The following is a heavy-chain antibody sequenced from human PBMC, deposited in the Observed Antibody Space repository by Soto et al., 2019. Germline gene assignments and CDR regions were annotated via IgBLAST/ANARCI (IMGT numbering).Heavy chain of an antibody. V-gene: IGHV1-69*01. J-gene: IGHJ6*02. CDR3: ARDPGGYCSSTSGLDGMDV. CDR1: GGTFSSYA. D-gene: IGHD2-2*03. CDR2: IIPIFGTA. Sequence: QVQLVQSGAEVKKPGSSVKVSCKASGGTFSSYAISWVRQAPGQGLEWMGGIIPIFGTANYAQKFQGRVTITADESTSTAYMELSSLRSEDTAVYYCARDPGGYCSSTSGLDGMDVWGQGTTVTVSS.